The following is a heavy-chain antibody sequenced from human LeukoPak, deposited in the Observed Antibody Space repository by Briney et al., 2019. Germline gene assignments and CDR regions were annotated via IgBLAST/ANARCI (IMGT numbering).Heavy chain of an antibody. J-gene: IGHJ4*02. CDR2: ISAYNGNT. Sequence: ASVKVSCKASGYTFTSYGISGVRQAPGQGLEWMGWISAYNGNTNYAQKLQGRVTMTTDTSTSTAYMELRSLRSDDTAVYYCARGPSGSYRYYFDYWGQGTLVTVSS. V-gene: IGHV1-18*01. D-gene: IGHD1-26*01. CDR1: GYTFTSYG. CDR3: ARGPSGSYRYYFDY.